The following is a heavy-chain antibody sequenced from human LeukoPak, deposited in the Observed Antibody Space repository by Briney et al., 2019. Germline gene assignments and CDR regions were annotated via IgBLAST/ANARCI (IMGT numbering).Heavy chain of an antibody. CDR2: INHSGST. Sequence: SETLSLTCAVYGGSFSGYYWSWIRQPPGKGLEWIGEINHSGSTNYNPSLKSRVTISVDTSKNQFSLKLSSVTAADTAVYYCARGLRYYDSSGYYLWGQGTLVNVSS. J-gene: IGHJ5*02. CDR1: GGSFSGYY. D-gene: IGHD3-22*01. V-gene: IGHV4-34*01. CDR3: ARGLRYYDSSGYYL.